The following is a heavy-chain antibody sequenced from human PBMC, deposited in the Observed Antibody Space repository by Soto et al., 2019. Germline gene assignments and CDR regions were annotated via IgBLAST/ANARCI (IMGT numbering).Heavy chain of an antibody. D-gene: IGHD2-2*01. J-gene: IGHJ4*02. CDR3: ANVRYCGSTSCYDGYFDY. CDR2: ISGSGGST. CDR1: GFTFRSYS. Sequence: GGTLRLSCTASGFTFRSYSMSWVRQPPGKGLEWVSAISGSGGSTYYADSVKGRFTISSDDTKNMVNLQMNSLRAEDTAVYYCANVRYCGSTSCYDGYFDYWGQGTLVTVSS. V-gene: IGHV3-23*01.